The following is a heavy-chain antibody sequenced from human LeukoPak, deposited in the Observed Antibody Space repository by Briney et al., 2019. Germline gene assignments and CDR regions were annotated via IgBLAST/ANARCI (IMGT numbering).Heavy chain of an antibody. J-gene: IGHJ4*02. CDR3: ARDKQWLAH. D-gene: IGHD6-19*01. CDR1: GGSFSGYY. V-gene: IGHV4-34*01. Sequence: SETLSLTCAVHGGSFSGYYWSWIRQPPGKGLEWIGEINHSGSTNYNPSLKSRVTISVDTSKNQFSLKLSSVTAADTAVYYCARDKQWLAHWGQGTLVTVSS. CDR2: INHSGST.